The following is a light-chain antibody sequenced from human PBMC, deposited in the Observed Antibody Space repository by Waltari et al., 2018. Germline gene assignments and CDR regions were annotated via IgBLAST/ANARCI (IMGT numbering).Light chain of an antibody. J-gene: IGKJ4*01. Sequence: EIVLTQSPATLSLSPGERVTLSCRASQSVSSYLALYQQKPRQAPRLLIYDASNRATGIPARFSGSGSGTDFTLTISSLEPEDFAVYYCQQRSNWPPRVTFGGGTKVEIK. CDR2: DAS. CDR1: QSVSSY. V-gene: IGKV3-11*01. CDR3: QQRSNWPPRVT.